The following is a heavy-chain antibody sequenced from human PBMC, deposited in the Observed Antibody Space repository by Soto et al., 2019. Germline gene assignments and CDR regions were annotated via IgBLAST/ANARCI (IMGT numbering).Heavy chain of an antibody. V-gene: IGHV3-23*01. CDR1: GFTFSSYA. Sequence: GGSLRLSCAASGFTFSSYAMSWVRQAPGKGLEWVSAISGSGGRTYYAASVKGRFTISRDDSKNSVYLQMNSLKIGDTAMYYCASLAGAKEGLDPWGQGIQVTVSS. D-gene: IGHD1-26*01. J-gene: IGHJ5*02. CDR2: ISGSGGRT. CDR3: ASLAGAKEGLDP.